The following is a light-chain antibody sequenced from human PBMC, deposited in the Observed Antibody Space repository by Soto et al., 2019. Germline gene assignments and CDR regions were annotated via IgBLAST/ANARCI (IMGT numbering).Light chain of an antibody. CDR3: ISYTGSSTSYV. J-gene: IGLJ1*01. V-gene: IGLV2-14*01. CDR2: GVS. CDR1: RSDIGSYNY. Sequence: QSVLTQPASVSGSPGQSITISCSGTRSDIGSYNYVAWYQQFPGKTPKILIYGVSNRPSGVSSRFSGSESGNTASLTISGLQAEDEADYYCISYTGSSTSYVFGSGTNVTAL.